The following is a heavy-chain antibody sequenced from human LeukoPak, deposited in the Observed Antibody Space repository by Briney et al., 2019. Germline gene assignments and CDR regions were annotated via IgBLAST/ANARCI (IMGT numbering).Heavy chain of an antibody. J-gene: IGHJ4*02. CDR3: ARGPPESSNSDY. CDR1: GYTFTSYD. CDR2: MNPNSANT. V-gene: IGHV1-8*01. D-gene: IGHD6-13*01. Sequence: GASVKVSCKASGYTFTSYDINWVRQATGQGLEWMGWMNPNSANTGYAQKFQGRVTMTRNTSISTAYMELSSLRSEDTAVYYCARGPPESSNSDYWGQGTLVTVYS.